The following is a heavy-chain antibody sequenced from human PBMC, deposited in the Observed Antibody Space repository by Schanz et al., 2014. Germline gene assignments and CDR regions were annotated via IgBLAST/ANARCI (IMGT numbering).Heavy chain of an antibody. D-gene: IGHD4-17*01. V-gene: IGHV3-33*06. CDR3: AKDPHKDYGGKPQTFDI. Sequence: QVQLVESGGDVVQPGRSLRLSCAASGFTFSSYGMHWVRQAPGKGVEWVAVIWYDGNNKYYADSVKGRFTISRDNSKNILYLQMNSLRAEDTALYYCAKDPHKDYGGKPQTFDIWGQGTMVTVSS. CDR2: IWYDGNNK. J-gene: IGHJ3*02. CDR1: GFTFSSYG.